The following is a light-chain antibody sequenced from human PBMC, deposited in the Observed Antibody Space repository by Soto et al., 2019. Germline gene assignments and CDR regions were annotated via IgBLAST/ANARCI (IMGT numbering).Light chain of an antibody. J-gene: IGKJ3*01. Sequence: EIVLTQSPGTLSLSPGERATLSCRASQSVYGNYLAWYQQKPGQTPRLLIYGASSRATGIPDRFSGSGSGTDFTLTISRLETEDFAVYYCQQYDTSPCTFGPGTKVDVK. V-gene: IGKV3-20*01. CDR3: QQYDTSPCT. CDR1: QSVYGNY. CDR2: GAS.